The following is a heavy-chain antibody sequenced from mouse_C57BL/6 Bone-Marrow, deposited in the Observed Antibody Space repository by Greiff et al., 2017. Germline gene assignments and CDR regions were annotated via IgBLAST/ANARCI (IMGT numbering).Heavy chain of an antibody. D-gene: IGHD2-4*01. J-gene: IGHJ2*01. CDR3: ARSPYYDYDWGY. CDR2: IHPNSGST. V-gene: IGHV1-64*01. CDR1: GYTFTSYW. Sequence: VQLQQPGAELVKPGASVKLSCKASGYTFTSYWMHWVKQRPGQGLEWIGMIHPNSGSTNYNEKFKSKATLTVDKSSSTAYMQLSSLTSEDSAVYYCARSPYYDYDWGYWGQGTTLTVSS.